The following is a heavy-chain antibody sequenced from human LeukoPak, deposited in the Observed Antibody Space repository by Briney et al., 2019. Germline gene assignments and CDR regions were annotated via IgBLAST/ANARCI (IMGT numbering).Heavy chain of an antibody. J-gene: IGHJ4*02. Sequence: SETLSLTCAVYGGSFSGYYWSWIRQPPGKGLEWIGEINHSGSTNYNPSLKSRVTISVDTSKNQFSLKLSSVTAADTAVYYCARGDYYDSSGYYYIHWGQGTLVTVSS. D-gene: IGHD3-22*01. CDR2: INHSGST. CDR3: ARGDYYDSSGYYYIH. CDR1: GGSFSGYY. V-gene: IGHV4-34*01.